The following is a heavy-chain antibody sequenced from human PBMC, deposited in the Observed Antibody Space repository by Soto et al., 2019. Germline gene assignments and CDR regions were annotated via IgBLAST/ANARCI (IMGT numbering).Heavy chain of an antibody. D-gene: IGHD6-19*01. CDR1: GVTFSSYG. V-gene: IGHV1-69*01. J-gene: IGHJ4*02. CDR3: ARRAVYLSSGSYYFEY. Sequence: QVQLVQSGAEVKKPGSSVKVSCKASGVTFSSYGINWVRQDPGQGLEWMGGIIPMFGLTNYAQKIQCRVTIPADESTSTAFMELISLRSEDTAVYYCARRAVYLSSGSYYFEYWGQGTLVIVSS. CDR2: IIPMFGLT.